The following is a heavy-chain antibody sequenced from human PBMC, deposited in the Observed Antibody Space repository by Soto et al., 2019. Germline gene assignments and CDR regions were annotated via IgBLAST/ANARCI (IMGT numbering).Heavy chain of an antibody. CDR3: AVFYDILTGPADAFDI. Sequence: GASVKVSCKASGYTFTGYYMHWVRQAPGQGLEWMGWINPNSGGTNYAQKFQGWVTMTRDTSISTAYMELSRLRSDDTAVYYCAVFYDILTGPADAFDICGQGTMVPVSS. CDR2: INPNSGGT. D-gene: IGHD3-9*01. V-gene: IGHV1-2*04. CDR1: GYTFTGYY. J-gene: IGHJ3*02.